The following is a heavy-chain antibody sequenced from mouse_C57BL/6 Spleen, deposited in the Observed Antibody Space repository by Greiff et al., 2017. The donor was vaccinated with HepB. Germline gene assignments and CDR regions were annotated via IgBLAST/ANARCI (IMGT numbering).Heavy chain of an antibody. CDR2: ISDGGSYT. V-gene: IGHV5-4*01. Sequence: EVKLVESGGGLVKPGGSLKLSCAASGFTFSSYAMSWVRQTPEKRLEWVATISDGGSYTYYPDNVKGRFTISRDNAKNNLYLQMSHLKSEDTAMYYCARDRRDFDYWGQGTTLTVSS. J-gene: IGHJ2*01. CDR3: ARDRRDFDY. CDR1: GFTFSSYA.